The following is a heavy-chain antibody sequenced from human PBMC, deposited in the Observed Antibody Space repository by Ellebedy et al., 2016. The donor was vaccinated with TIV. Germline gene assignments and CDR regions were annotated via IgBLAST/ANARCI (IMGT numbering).Heavy chain of an antibody. Sequence: MPSETLSLTCTVSGGSISSSGYYWGWIRQPPGKGLEWIGSIFYSGSTYYNPSLKSRVTISVDTSKNQFSLKLSSVTAADTAVYYCARHMIGIAVAGTRWFDPWGQGTLVTVSS. CDR1: GGSISSSGYY. J-gene: IGHJ5*02. CDR2: IFYSGST. V-gene: IGHV4-39*01. CDR3: ARHMIGIAVAGTRWFDP. D-gene: IGHD6-19*01.